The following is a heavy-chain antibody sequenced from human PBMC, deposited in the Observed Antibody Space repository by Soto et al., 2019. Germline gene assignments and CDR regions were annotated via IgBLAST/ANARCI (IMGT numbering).Heavy chain of an antibody. CDR3: ASYWAGAGD. D-gene: IGHD3-10*01. Sequence: QVQLVESGGGVVQPGRSLRLSCAASGFAFSSYAMHWVRQAPGKGLEWVAVISYDGSNKYYADSVKGRFTISRDNSKNTLKLQVNGLRGGDTAVDYGASYWAGAGDWGPGPLGSVSS. CDR2: ISYDGSNK. CDR1: GFAFSSYA. V-gene: IGHV3-30-3*01. J-gene: IGHJ4*02.